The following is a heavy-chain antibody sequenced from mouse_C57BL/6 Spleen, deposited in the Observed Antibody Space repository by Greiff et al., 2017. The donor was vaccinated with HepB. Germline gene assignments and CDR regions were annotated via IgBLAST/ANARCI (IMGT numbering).Heavy chain of an antibody. CDR1: GFTFSDYY. Sequence: EVKLMESEGGLVQPGSSMKLSCTASGFTFSDYYMAWVRQVPEKGLEWVANINYDGSSTYYLDSLKSRFIISRDNAKNILYLQMSSLKSEDTATYYCARDQAIYYGNYWYFDVWGTGTTVTVSS. J-gene: IGHJ1*03. D-gene: IGHD2-1*01. V-gene: IGHV5-16*01. CDR2: INYDGSST. CDR3: ARDQAIYYGNYWYFDV.